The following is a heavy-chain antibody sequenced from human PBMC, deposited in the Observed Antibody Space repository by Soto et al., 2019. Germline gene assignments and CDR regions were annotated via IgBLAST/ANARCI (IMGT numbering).Heavy chain of an antibody. CDR1: VGTISSADYY. J-gene: IGHJ5*02. D-gene: IGHD6-6*01. CDR2: IYYSGST. Sequence: SDTLSLTCTVSVGTISSADYYSCWFRQPPGKGLEWIGYIYYSGSTYYNPSLKSRVTISVDTSKNQFSLKLSSVTAADTAVYYCARDSSGWFDPWGQGTLVTVPQ. CDR3: ARDSSGWFDP. V-gene: IGHV4-30-4*02.